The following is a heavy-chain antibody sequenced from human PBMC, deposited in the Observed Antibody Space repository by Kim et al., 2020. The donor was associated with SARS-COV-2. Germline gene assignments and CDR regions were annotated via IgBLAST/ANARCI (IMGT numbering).Heavy chain of an antibody. Sequence: GGSLRLSCAASGFTFSAFSMNWVRQAPGKGLEWVSFINSSGGTMCYADSVKGRFTSSRDEARNSLYLQMNNLRDEDTAVYYCVRDNAFCSGDCYSADYWGHGTLAAVSS. V-gene: IGHV3-48*02. J-gene: IGHJ4*01. CDR1: GFTFSAFS. D-gene: IGHD2-21*01. CDR3: VRDNAFCSGDCYSADY. CDR2: INSSGGTM.